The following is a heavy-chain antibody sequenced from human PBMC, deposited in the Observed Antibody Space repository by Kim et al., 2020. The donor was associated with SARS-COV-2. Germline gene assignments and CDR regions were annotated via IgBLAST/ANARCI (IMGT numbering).Heavy chain of an antibody. CDR3: ARHGFRFFGFDP. Sequence: NYRPSFQAHVTFSADKSISTAYLQGSSLKASDTAMYYCARHGFRFFGFDPWGQGTLVTVSS. D-gene: IGHD3-3*01. V-gene: IGHV5-10-1*01. J-gene: IGHJ5*02.